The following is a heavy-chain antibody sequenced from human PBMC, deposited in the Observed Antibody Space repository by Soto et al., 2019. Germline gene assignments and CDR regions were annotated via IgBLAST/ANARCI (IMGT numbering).Heavy chain of an antibody. CDR3: ARDVSDYVLDV. CDR1: GFIFSNYA. D-gene: IGHD4-17*01. J-gene: IGHJ6*02. CDR2: ISYDGRHI. V-gene: IGHV3-30*09. Sequence: QLHLVESGGGVVQPGNSLRLSCTASGFIFSNYAMHWVRQAPGKGLEWVALISYDGRHIYYAGSVKGRFAISRDNSKNTLDLVMNSLRREDTAMYYCARDVSDYVLDVWGQGTTVNVSS.